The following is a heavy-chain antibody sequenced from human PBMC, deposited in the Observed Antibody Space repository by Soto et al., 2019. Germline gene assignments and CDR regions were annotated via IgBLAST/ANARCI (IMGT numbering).Heavy chain of an antibody. V-gene: IGHV3-74*01. CDR2: IKGDGSGP. J-gene: IGHJ5*02. Sequence: GALRLSCVASGFAFNTYWMHWVRQAPGKGLVWVSRIKGDGSGPTYADSVKGRFTISRDNAKNTLYLQMNSLTADDTAVYYCARDTYYAPFDPWGQGTPV. CDR1: GFAFNTYW. CDR3: ARDTYYAPFDP. D-gene: IGHD3-10*01.